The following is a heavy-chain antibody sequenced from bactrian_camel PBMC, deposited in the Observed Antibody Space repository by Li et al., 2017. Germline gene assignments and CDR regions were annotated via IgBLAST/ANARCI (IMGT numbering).Heavy chain of an antibody. Sequence: HVQLVESGGGLVQPGGSLRLSCAASGFTFSNAVMFWVHQAPGKGLEWVSGIERDSSVTSYLESVKGRFTISRDNAKNTLYLQLNGLKTEDAAAYYCADVFQGGAGKGTQVTVS. CDR1: GFTFSNAV. CDR2: IERDSSVT. D-gene: IGHD1*01. V-gene: IGHV3S6*01. J-gene: IGHJ4*01.